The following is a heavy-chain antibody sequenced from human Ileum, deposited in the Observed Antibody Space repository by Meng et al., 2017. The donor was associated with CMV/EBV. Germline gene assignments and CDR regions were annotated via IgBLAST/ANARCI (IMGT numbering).Heavy chain of an antibody. J-gene: IGHJ6*01. V-gene: IGHV3-30*02. CDR2: IRYDGSNK. D-gene: IGHD2-15*01. CDR3: AKDLRCSGGSCYTYYYYGMAV. CDR1: GFTFSSYG. Sequence: GESLKISCAASGFTFSSYGMHWVRQAPGKGLEWVAFIRYDGSNKYYADSVKGRFTISRDNSKNTLYLQMNSLRAEDTAVYYCAKDLRCSGGSCYTYYYYGMAVWGQGNTVHGAS.